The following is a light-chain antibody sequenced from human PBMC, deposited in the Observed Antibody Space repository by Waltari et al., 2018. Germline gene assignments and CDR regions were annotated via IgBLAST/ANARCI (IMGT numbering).Light chain of an antibody. CDR3: QQSYSMPYT. CDR1: QSIGIY. J-gene: IGKJ2*01. CDR2: AAS. Sequence: DIQMTPSPSSMSASVGDRFTVTCRASQSIGIYLNWYQQRPGKAPKLLIYAASSLQGGVPSRFSGSGAGTDFTLTISSLQPEDFATYYCQQSYSMPYTFGQGTKLEIK. V-gene: IGKV1-39*01.